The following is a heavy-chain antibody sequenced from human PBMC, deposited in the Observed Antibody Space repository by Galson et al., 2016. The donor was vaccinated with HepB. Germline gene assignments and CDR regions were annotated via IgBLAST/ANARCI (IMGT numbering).Heavy chain of an antibody. Sequence: SLRLSCAASGFAFSRFGMHWVRHAPGKGLEWAAVISYYGRSKYHADSVKGRFTIYSDNSQNTLYLQMNSLRAEDTALYYCVKASTYDISSGLDGMDVWGQGTTVTVSS. CDR1: GFAFSRFG. V-gene: IGHV3-30*18. CDR2: ISYYGRSK. J-gene: IGHJ6*02. D-gene: IGHD3-3*01. CDR3: VKASTYDISSGLDGMDV.